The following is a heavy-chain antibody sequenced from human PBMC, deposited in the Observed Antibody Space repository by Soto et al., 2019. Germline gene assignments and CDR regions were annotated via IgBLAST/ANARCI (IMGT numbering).Heavy chain of an antibody. CDR3: ARDSGYHFHRYFDL. V-gene: IGHV3-23*01. Sequence: GGSLRLSCVASGFTFSSYAMSWVRQAPGKGLEWVSVISGSGDRTYYADSVKGRFTISRDNSKNTLYLQMDSLRAEDTAVYYCARDSGYHFHRYFDLWGRGTLITVSS. D-gene: IGHD5-12*01. CDR2: ISGSGDRT. J-gene: IGHJ2*01. CDR1: GFTFSSYA.